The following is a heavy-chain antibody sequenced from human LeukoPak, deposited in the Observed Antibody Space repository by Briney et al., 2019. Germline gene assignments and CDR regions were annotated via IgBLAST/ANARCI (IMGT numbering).Heavy chain of an antibody. D-gene: IGHD6-25*01. Sequence: SETLSLTCTVSGGSISSYYWSWIRQHPGKGLEWIGYIYYSGSTYYNPSLKSRVTISVDTSKNQFSLKLSSVTAADTAVYYCARDTEGSGYYYYGMDVWGQGTTVTVSS. CDR2: IYYSGST. V-gene: IGHV4-59*06. CDR3: ARDTEGSGYYYYGMDV. CDR1: GGSISSYY. J-gene: IGHJ6*02.